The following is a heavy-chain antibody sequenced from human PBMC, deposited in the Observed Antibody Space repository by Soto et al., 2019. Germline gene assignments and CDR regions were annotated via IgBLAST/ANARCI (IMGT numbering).Heavy chain of an antibody. D-gene: IGHD3-16*01. J-gene: IGHJ3*02. CDR1: GFPFSSYA. Sequence: SGGSLRLSXVASGFPFSSYAMSWVRQTPGKGLEWVSGISGSGGRTYYADSVKGRFTISRDNSNNTLSLQMHILRVEDTAVYFCAKGGYYSLFDIWGQGTMVTVSS. CDR3: AKGGYYSLFDI. V-gene: IGHV3-23*01. CDR2: ISGSGGRT.